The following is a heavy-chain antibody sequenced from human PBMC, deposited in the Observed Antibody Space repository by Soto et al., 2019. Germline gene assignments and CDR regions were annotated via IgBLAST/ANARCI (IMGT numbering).Heavy chain of an antibody. Sequence: QVQLVESGGGVVQPGRSLRLSCAASGFTFSSYGMHWVRQAPGKGLEWVAGIGYDGSNKYYADSVKGRFTISRDNSKNTLYLQMNSLRAADTAVDSCASTLTTDPFYYYYGMDVGVEGTTVTISS. V-gene: IGHV3-33*01. CDR2: IGYDGSNK. CDR1: GFTFSSYG. J-gene: IGHJ6*04. D-gene: IGHD3-22*01. CDR3: ASTLTTDPFYYYYGMDV.